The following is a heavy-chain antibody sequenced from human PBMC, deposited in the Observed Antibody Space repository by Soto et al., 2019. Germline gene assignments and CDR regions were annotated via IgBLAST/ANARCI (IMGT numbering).Heavy chain of an antibody. V-gene: IGHV1-58*01. CDR3: AADSPKVGYYYGMDV. CDR1: GFTFTSSA. D-gene: IGHD3-10*01. Sequence: ASVKVSCKASGFTFTSSAVQWVRQARGQRLEWIGWIVVGSGNTNYAQKFQERVTITRDMSTSTAYMELSSLRSEDTAVYYCAADSPKVGYYYGMDVWGQGTTVTVYS. CDR2: IVVGSGNT. J-gene: IGHJ6*02.